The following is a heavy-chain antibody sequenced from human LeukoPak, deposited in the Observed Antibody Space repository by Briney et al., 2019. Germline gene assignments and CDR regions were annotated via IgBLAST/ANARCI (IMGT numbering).Heavy chain of an antibody. Sequence: GASVKVSCKASGYTFTGYYMHWVRQAPGQGLEWMGRIKPNSGGTNYAQKFQGRVTVTRDTSNSTAYMQLNGLRADDSAIYYCAKWGGGTYYDFWGQGTLVTVSS. D-gene: IGHD1-26*01. CDR2: IKPNSGGT. V-gene: IGHV1-2*06. CDR3: AKWGGGTYYDF. J-gene: IGHJ4*02. CDR1: GYTFTGYY.